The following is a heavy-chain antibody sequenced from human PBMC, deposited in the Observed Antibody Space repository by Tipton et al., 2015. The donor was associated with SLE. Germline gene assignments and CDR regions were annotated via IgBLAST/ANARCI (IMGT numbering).Heavy chain of an antibody. V-gene: IGHV4-59*01. D-gene: IGHD1-26*01. J-gene: IGHJ6*02. CDR3: ARDLSGSYYVPYYYGMDV. Sequence: TLSLTCAVYGASFSGYFWSWIRQPPGKGLEWIGYIYYSGSTNYNPSLKSRVTISVDTSKNQFSLKLSSVTAADTAVYYCARDLSGSYYVPYYYGMDVWGQGTTVTVSS. CDR2: IYYSGST. CDR1: GASFSGYF.